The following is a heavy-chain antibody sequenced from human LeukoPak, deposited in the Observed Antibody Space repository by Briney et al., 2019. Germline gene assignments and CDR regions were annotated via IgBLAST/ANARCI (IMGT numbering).Heavy chain of an antibody. V-gene: IGHV4-4*09. Sequence: SETLSLTCTVSGGSISSYYWSWIRQPPGKGLEWIGYIYTSGSTNYNPSLKSRVTISVDTSKNQFSLKLSSVTAADTAVYYCARGKRYSSSWYPFDYWGQGTLVTVSS. D-gene: IGHD6-13*01. CDR1: GGSISSYY. CDR3: ARGKRYSSSWYPFDY. CDR2: IYTSGST. J-gene: IGHJ4*02.